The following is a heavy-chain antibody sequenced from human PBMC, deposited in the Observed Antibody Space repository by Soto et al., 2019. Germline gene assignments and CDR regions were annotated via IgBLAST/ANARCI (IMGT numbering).Heavy chain of an antibody. D-gene: IGHD3-3*01. CDR1: GYTSKDYD. CDR3: ARRMTWSLWCFDL. V-gene: IGHV1-8*01. Sequence: QVQLLQSGAEVKKPGTSVRVSCRASGYTSKDYDINWVRRAPGQGLEWMGWMNPNSGNTAYARKFHDRITMTRSVSARTAFMELSSLTPEDTAVYYCARRMTWSLWCFDLWGSGTQVTVSS. J-gene: IGHJ2*01. CDR2: MNPNSGNT.